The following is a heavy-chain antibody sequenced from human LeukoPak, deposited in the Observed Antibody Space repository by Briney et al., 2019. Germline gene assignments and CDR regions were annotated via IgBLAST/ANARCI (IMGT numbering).Heavy chain of an antibody. CDR2: ISYDGSNK. Sequence: GRSLRLSCAASGFTFSSYAMRWVRQAAGKGREWVAVISYDGSNKYYADSVKGRFTISRDNSKNTLYLQMNSLRAEDKAVYYCARDSRLDGIYWGQGTLVTVSS. D-gene: IGHD6-19*01. CDR3: ARDSRLDGIY. J-gene: IGHJ4*02. CDR1: GFTFSSYA. V-gene: IGHV3-30*11.